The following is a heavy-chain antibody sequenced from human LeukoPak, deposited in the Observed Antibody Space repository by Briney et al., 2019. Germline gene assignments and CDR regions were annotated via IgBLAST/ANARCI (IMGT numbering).Heavy chain of an antibody. CDR3: ARGEGHWYSSSSPLDY. D-gene: IGHD6-6*01. CDR2: IYHSGST. Sequence: PSGTLSLTCAVSGGSISSSNWWSWVRQPPGKGLEWIGEIYHSGSTNYNPSLKSRVTISVDTSKNQFSLKLSSVTAADTAVYYCARGEGHWYSSSSPLDYWGQGTLVTVSS. J-gene: IGHJ4*02. CDR1: GGSISSSNW. V-gene: IGHV4-4*02.